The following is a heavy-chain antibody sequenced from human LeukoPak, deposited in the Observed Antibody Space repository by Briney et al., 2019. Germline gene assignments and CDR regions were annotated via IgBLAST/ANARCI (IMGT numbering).Heavy chain of an antibody. Sequence: ASVKVSCKATGYTFTGYYMHWVRQAPGQGLEWMGWINPNSGGTNYAQKFQGRVTMTRDTSISTAYMELSRLRSDDTAVYYCARPLREEQWLAPDAFDIWGQGTMVTVSS. CDR3: ARPLREEQWLAPDAFDI. J-gene: IGHJ3*02. V-gene: IGHV1-2*02. D-gene: IGHD6-19*01. CDR1: GYTFTGYY. CDR2: INPNSGGT.